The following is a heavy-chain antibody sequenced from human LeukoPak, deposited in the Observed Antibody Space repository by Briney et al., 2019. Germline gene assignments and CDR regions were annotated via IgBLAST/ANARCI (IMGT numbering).Heavy chain of an antibody. CDR1: GFTVSSNY. D-gene: IGHD3-22*01. J-gene: IGHJ3*02. V-gene: IGHV3-66*01. CDR3: ARDLGGTDYYDSSGYYNAFDI. CDR2: IYSGGST. Sequence: PGGSLRLSCAASGFTVSSNYMSWVRQAPGKGLEWVSVIYSGGSTYYADSVKRRFTISRDNSKNTLYLQMNSLRAEDTAVYYCARDLGGTDYYDSSGYYNAFDIWGQGTMVTVSS.